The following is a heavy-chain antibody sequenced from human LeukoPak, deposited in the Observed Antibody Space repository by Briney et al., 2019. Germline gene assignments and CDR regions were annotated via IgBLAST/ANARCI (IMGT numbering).Heavy chain of an antibody. CDR2: IFTNGNT. Sequence: GGSLRLSCAASGFTFDDYGMSWVRQAPGKGLEWVSVIFTNGNTKYADSVKGRFTISRDNSKNMLYLQMNSLRAEDTAVYYCARVHYGLTSYPNPWGQGTLVNVSS. D-gene: IGHD3-10*01. J-gene: IGHJ5*02. CDR1: GFTFDDYG. V-gene: IGHV3-66*01. CDR3: ARVHYGLTSYPNP.